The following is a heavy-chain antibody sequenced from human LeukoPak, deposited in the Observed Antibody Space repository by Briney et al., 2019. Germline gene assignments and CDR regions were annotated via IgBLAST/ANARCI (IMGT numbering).Heavy chain of an antibody. V-gene: IGHV1-2*02. J-gene: IGHJ6*03. Sequence: GASVKVSCKASGYTFTGYYMHWVRQAPGQGLEWMGWINPNSGGTNYAQKFQGRVTMTRDTSISTVYMELSSLRAEDTAVYYCARDPGLQGNLYYMDVWGKGTTVTVSS. CDR1: GYTFTGYY. D-gene: IGHD4-11*01. CDR3: ARDPGLQGNLYYMDV. CDR2: INPNSGGT.